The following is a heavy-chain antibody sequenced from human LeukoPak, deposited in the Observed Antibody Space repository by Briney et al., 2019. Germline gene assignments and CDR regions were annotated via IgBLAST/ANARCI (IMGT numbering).Heavy chain of an antibody. D-gene: IGHD3-10*01. Sequence: SQTLSLTCTVSGDSISSGGYYWSWIRQPPGKGLEWIGYIYYSGSTNYNPSLKSRVTISIDTSKNQFSLKLSSVTAADTAVYYCARDTRGTWTYFDSWGQGTLVTVSS. J-gene: IGHJ4*02. V-gene: IGHV4-61*08. CDR3: ARDTRGTWTYFDS. CDR1: GDSISSGGYY. CDR2: IYYSGST.